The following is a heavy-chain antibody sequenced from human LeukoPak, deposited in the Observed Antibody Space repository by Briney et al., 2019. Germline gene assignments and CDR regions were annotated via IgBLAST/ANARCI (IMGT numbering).Heavy chain of an antibody. CDR1: GFTLSSHT. CDR2: IKQDGSEK. J-gene: IGHJ4*02. D-gene: IGHD5-24*01. V-gene: IGHV3-7*01. Sequence: PGGSLRLSCAASGFTLSSHTMNWVRQAPGKGLEWVADIKQDGSEKYYVDSVRGRFTISRDNARNSLYLQMNSLTVEDTAVYYCARDMGWQQFDQWGQGTLVTVSS. CDR3: ARDMGWQQFDQ.